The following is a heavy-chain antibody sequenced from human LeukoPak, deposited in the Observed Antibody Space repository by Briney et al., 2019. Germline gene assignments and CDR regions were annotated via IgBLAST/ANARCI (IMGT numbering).Heavy chain of an antibody. Sequence: PGGSLRLSCAVSGFTFSTYGMNWVRQAPGKGLEWVSSISSSSSYIYYADSVKGRFTISRDNAKNSLYLQMNSLRAEDTAVYYCAREPIRSGYLRFFWYFDLWGRGTLVTVSS. D-gene: IGHD3-3*01. J-gene: IGHJ2*01. CDR3: AREPIRSGYLRFFWYFDL. CDR1: GFTFSTYG. CDR2: ISSSSSYI. V-gene: IGHV3-21*01.